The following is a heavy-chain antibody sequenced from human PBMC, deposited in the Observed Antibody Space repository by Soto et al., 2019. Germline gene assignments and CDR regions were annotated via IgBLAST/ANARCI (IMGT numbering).Heavy chain of an antibody. CDR2: IHPGESDT. CDR3: ARHEATYYNFYGMDV. J-gene: IGHJ6*02. CDR1: GYSFTTYW. Sequence: GESLKISCQSYGYSFTTYWIAWVRQMPGKGLEWMGSIHPGESDTRYSPSFQGQVTISADRSITTAYLQWSSPKASDTAMYYCARHEATYYNFYGMDVWGQGTTVTVSS. V-gene: IGHV5-51*01.